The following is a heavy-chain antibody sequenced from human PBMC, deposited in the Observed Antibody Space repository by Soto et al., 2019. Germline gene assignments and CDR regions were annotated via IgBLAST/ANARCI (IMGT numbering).Heavy chain of an antibody. D-gene: IGHD1-26*01. CDR1: GFIFSTYG. CDR2: MWYDGSKK. CDR3: ARDRFSGSYYTPDF. Sequence: GGSLRLSCAASGFIFSTYGMHWVRQAPGKGLEWVAVMWYDGSKKYYADSVKGRLTISRDNSNNTLYLQLDSLTAEDTAVYYCARDRFSGSYYTPDFWGQGTLVTVSS. J-gene: IGHJ4*01. V-gene: IGHV3-33*08.